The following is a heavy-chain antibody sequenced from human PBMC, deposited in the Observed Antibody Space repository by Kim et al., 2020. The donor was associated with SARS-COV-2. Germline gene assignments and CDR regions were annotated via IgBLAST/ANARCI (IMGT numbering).Heavy chain of an antibody. CDR3: TQNSGENYDFWSGLYYFDY. V-gene: IGHV3-49*04. J-gene: IGHJ4*02. Sequence: GGSLRLSCTASGFTFGDYAMSWVRQAPGKGLEWVGFIRSKAYGGTTEYAASVKGRFTISRDDSKSIAYLQMNSLKTEDTAVYYCTQNSGENYDFWSGLYYFDYWGQGTLVTVSS. CDR2: IRSKAYGGTT. CDR1: GFTFGDYA. D-gene: IGHD3-3*01.